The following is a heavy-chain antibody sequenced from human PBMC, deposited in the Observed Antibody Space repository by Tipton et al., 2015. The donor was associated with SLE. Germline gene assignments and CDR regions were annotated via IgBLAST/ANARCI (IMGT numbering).Heavy chain of an antibody. Sequence: TLSLTCTVSGVSTRSGGYFWYWIRHYPGKGLEWIGSIHPSGTTHYNPSLKSRVTLAVDTSKNQFSLKLSVVTAADTAVYYCVSSGYPLGTFESWGQGTMVTVSS. CDR1: GVSTRSGGYF. J-gene: IGHJ3*02. D-gene: IGHD3-9*01. CDR2: IHPSGTT. CDR3: VSSGYPLGTFES. V-gene: IGHV4-31*03.